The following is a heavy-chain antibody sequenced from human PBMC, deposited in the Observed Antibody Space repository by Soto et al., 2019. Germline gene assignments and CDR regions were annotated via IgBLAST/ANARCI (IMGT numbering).Heavy chain of an antibody. V-gene: IGHV4-59*01. D-gene: IGHD3-16*01. J-gene: IGHJ4*02. CDR2: IHYSGIT. CDR1: GGSINSYY. CDR3: AREKDSGGYFDY. Sequence: PSETLSLTCTVSGGSINSYYWSWIRQPPGKGLEWIGYIHYSGITDYNPSLKSRVTMSVDPSKNRFSLKLLSVTAADTAVYYCAREKDSGGYFDYWGQGTLVTVS.